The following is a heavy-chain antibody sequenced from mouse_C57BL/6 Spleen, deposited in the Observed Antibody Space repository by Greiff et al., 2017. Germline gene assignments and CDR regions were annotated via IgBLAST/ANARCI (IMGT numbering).Heavy chain of an antibody. CDR2: INYDGSST. CDR3: ARYGYYAYYAMDY. CDR1: GFTFSDYY. Sequence: EVQLQESEGGLVQPGSSMKLSCTASGFTFSDYYMAWVRQVPEKGLEWVANINYDGSSTYYLDSLKSRFIISRDNAKNILYLQMSSLKSEDTATYYCARYGYYAYYAMDYWGQGTSVTVSS. D-gene: IGHD2-3*01. J-gene: IGHJ4*01. V-gene: IGHV5-16*01.